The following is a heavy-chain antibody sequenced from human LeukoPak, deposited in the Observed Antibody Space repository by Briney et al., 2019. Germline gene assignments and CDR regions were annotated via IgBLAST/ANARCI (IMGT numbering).Heavy chain of an antibody. CDR3: TRREVDGMDV. V-gene: IGHV3-21*01. CDR1: GFTFSSYT. D-gene: IGHD2-15*01. CDR2: ISSTGSYM. J-gene: IGHJ6*02. Sequence: GGSLRHSCAASGFTFSSYTMNWVRQAPVKGLEWVSSISSTGSYMYYADSVKGRFTISRDNAKSSLYLQMNSLRAEDTGVYYCTRREVDGMDVWGQGMMVTVSS.